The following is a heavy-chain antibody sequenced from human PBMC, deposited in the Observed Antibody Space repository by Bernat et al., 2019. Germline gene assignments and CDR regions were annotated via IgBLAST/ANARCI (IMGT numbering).Heavy chain of an antibody. Sequence: QVQLVESGGGVVQPGPSLRLSCASSGFPFNYYGIHWVRQAPGKGLEWVAVDWSHGRGAYYAESVKVRFTTTRDNSKNTVYLQMNSLRAEDTALDFCARDSDTSSHYSNVDYWGLGTLVTVSS. CDR3: ARDSDTSSHYSNVDY. J-gene: IGHJ4*02. V-gene: IGHV3-33*01. CDR1: GFPFNYYG. CDR2: DWSHGRGA. D-gene: IGHD3-22*01.